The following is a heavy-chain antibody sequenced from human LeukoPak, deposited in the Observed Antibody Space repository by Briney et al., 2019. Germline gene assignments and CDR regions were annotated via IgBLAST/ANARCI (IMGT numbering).Heavy chain of an antibody. J-gene: IGHJ4*02. CDR3: ALGSYFDY. Sequence: GGSLRLSCAVSGFTLSRNAMTWVRQAPGKGLEWVANIKQDGSEKHYVDSVKGRFTISRDNSKNSLYLQMNSLRAEDTAVYYCALGSYFDYWGQGTLVTVSS. V-gene: IGHV3-7*01. D-gene: IGHD3-10*01. CDR1: GFTLSRNA. CDR2: IKQDGSEK.